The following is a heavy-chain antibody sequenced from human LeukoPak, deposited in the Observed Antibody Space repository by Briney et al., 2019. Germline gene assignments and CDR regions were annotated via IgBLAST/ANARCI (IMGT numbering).Heavy chain of an antibody. CDR1: GFTFSSSW. D-gene: IGHD3-10*01. V-gene: IGHV3-7*01. CDR2: INQDGSEK. Sequence: GGSLRLSCAASGFTFSSSWMNWVRQAPGKGLEWVANINQDGSEKYYVDSVKGRFTISRDNAKNSLYLQMNSLRAEDTAVYYCAREGRGLLWFGEPEGDYMDVWGKGTTVTISS. CDR3: AREGRGLLWFGEPEGDYMDV. J-gene: IGHJ6*03.